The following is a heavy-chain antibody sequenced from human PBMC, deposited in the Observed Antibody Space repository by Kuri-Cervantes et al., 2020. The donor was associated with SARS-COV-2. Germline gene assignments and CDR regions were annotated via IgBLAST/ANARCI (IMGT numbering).Heavy chain of an antibody. CDR2: INPDGSYT. CDR3: ARDSHESTGYYYGMDV. J-gene: IGHJ6*02. Sequence: GESLKISCAASGFTFSGHWIHWVRQAPGKGLVWVSRINPDGSYTNNADSVKGRFTISRDNAKNSLYLQMNSLRAEDTAVYYCARDSHESTGYYYGMDVWGQGTTVTVSS. V-gene: IGHV3-74*01. D-gene: IGHD2-2*01. CDR1: GFTFSGHW.